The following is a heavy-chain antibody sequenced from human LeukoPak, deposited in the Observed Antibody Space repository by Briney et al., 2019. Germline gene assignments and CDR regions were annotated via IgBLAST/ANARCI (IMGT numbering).Heavy chain of an antibody. V-gene: IGHV3-11*01. CDR1: GFTFSDYY. CDR2: ISSSGSTI. CDR3: ATYSSSDRNYYYYGMDV. Sequence: PGGSLRLSCAASGFTFSDYYMSWIRQAPGKGLEWVSHISSSGSTIYYADSVKGRFTISRDNAKNSLYLQMNSLRAEDTAVYYCATYSSSDRNYYYYGMDVWGQGTTVTVSS. J-gene: IGHJ6*02. D-gene: IGHD6-6*01.